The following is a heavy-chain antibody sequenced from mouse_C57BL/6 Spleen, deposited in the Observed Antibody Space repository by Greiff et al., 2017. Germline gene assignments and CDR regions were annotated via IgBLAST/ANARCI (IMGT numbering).Heavy chain of an antibody. CDR2: INPSNGGT. CDR1: GYTFTSYW. V-gene: IGHV1-53*01. CDR3: ARERGIYYEYDEDYAMDD. Sequence: QVQLQQPGTELVKPGASVKLSCKASGYTFTSYWMHWVKQRPGQGLEWIGNINPSNGGTNYNEKFKSKATLTVDKSSSTAYMQLSSLTSEDSAVYDCARERGIYYEYDEDYAMDDWGQGTSVTVAA. J-gene: IGHJ4*01. D-gene: IGHD2-4*01.